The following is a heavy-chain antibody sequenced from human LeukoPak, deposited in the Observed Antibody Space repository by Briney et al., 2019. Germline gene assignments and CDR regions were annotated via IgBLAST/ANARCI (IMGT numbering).Heavy chain of an antibody. Sequence: SETLSLTCAVYGGSFSGYYWSWIRQPPGKGLEWIGEINHSGSTNYNPSLKSRVTISVDTSKNQSSLKLSSVTAADTAVYYCARGRGSGWYLDAFDIWGQGTMVTVSS. CDR2: INHSGST. J-gene: IGHJ3*02. CDR1: GGSFSGYY. CDR3: ARGRGSGWYLDAFDI. D-gene: IGHD6-19*01. V-gene: IGHV4-34*01.